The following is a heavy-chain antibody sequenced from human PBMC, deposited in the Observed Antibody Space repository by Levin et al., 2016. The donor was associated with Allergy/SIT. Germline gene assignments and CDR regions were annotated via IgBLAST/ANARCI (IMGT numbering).Heavy chain of an antibody. Sequence: PGKGLEWIGYIYYSGSTYYNPSLKSRVTISVDTSKNQFSLKLSSVTAADTAVYYCARGRDDYGDYLFDYWGQGTLVTVSS. CDR2: IYYSGST. J-gene: IGHJ4*02. D-gene: IGHD4-17*01. V-gene: IGHV4-31*02. CDR3: ARGRDDYGDYLFDY.